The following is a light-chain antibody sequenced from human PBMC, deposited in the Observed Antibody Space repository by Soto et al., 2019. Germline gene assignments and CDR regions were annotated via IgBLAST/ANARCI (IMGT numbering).Light chain of an antibody. CDR2: EVS. CDR3: SSYTNSSTLVG. V-gene: IGLV2-14*01. Sequence: QSALTQPASVSGSPGQSITISCTGTSSDVGGYNFVSWYQHHPGKAPKLIIYEVSNRPSGVSNRFSASKSGNTASLTISGRQAEDEDDYYCSSYTNSSTLVGFGGGTKLTVL. J-gene: IGLJ2*01. CDR1: SSDVGGYNF.